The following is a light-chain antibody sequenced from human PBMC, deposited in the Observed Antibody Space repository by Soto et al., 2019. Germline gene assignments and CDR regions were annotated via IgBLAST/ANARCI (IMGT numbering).Light chain of an antibody. CDR3: QQYNGYWT. CDR2: EAS. V-gene: IGKV1-5*03. Sequence: DIQMTQSPSTLSASVGDRVTITCRASQSISGSLAWYQQKPGKAPHLLIYEASNLKSGVPSRCSGSGSGTESTLTISSLQPDDSASYYCQQYNGYWTFGQGTRVEIK. J-gene: IGKJ1*01. CDR1: QSISGS.